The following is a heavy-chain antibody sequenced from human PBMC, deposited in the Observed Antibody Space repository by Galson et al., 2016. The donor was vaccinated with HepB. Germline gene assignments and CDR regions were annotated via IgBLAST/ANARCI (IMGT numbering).Heavy chain of an antibody. D-gene: IGHD2-8*01. CDR1: GFIISRLS. V-gene: IGHV1-24*01. CDR2: FHPEDGKT. CDR3: ATISPLIMKTFGLDV. Sequence: SVKVSCKVSGFIISRLSIHWVRQAPGQGLEWMGGFHPEDGKTKYAQKFQGRVTLTQDTIRNKAYMEMRSLTSEDTAVYYCATISPLIMKTFGLDVWGQGTTVTV. J-gene: IGHJ6*02.